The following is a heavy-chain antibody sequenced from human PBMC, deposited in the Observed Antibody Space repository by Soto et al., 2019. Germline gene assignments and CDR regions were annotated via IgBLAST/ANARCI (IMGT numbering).Heavy chain of an antibody. J-gene: IGHJ5*02. V-gene: IGHV3-23*01. CDR3: ARIQRVELVPLGTVDCLDP. CDR2: ISGRGFKT. D-gene: IGHD1-26*01. CDR1: GFIFENFG. Sequence: PGGSLRLSCAASGFIFENFGMSWVCQAPGKGLEWISSISGRGFKTYYADSVKGRFTISRDNSKSTVYLELNNLSAEDTAVYHCARIQRVELVPLGTVDCLDPCGQGSLVTVSS.